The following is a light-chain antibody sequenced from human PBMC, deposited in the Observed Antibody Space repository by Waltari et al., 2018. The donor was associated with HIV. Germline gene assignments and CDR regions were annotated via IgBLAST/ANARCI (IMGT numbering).Light chain of an antibody. Sequence: QSVLTQPPSASGTPGQRVTISCSGSSSNIGSNTVNWYQQLPGTAPKLLIYSNNRRPSGVPDLFSGSKSGTSASLASSGLQSEDEADYYCAAWDDSLNGVVFGGGTKLTVL. V-gene: IGLV1-44*01. J-gene: IGLJ2*01. CDR2: SNN. CDR3: AAWDDSLNGVV. CDR1: SSNIGSNT.